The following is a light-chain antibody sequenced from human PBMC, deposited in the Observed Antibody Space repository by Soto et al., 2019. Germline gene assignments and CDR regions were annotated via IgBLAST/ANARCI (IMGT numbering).Light chain of an antibody. V-gene: IGKV1-12*01. CDR2: AAF. J-gene: IGKJ5*01. CDR1: EDINSR. CDR3: QQADSFPIT. Sequence: DIQMAQSPSSVSASVGDRFTISCLASEDINSRLAWYQQKPGNAPKLLIYAAFILQSGVPSRFSGYGSGTDFTLSISSLQPEDFATYYCQQADSFPITFGQGTRLEIK.